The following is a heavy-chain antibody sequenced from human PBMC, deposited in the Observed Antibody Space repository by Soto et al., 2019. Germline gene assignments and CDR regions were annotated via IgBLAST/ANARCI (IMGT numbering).Heavy chain of an antibody. CDR3: TRDNWHDDGDEY. CDR2: VSSTSDTI. CDR1: GITFSSYN. J-gene: IGHJ4*02. V-gene: IGHV3-48*01. D-gene: IGHD1-20*01. Sequence: EVQLVESGGGLVQPGGSLRLSCDTSGITFSSYNRNWVRQAPGKGLEWVSYVSSTSDTIYYADSVKGRFTVSRDNAKNPLYLQMNSLRAEDTAVYYCTRDNWHDDGDEYWGQGTLVTVSS.